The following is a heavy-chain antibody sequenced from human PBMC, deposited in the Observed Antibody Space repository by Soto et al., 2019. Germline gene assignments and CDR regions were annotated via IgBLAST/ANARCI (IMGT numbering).Heavy chain of an antibody. V-gene: IGHV3-15*07. J-gene: IGHJ6*02. CDR2: IKSKTDGGTT. D-gene: IGHD5-12*01. Sequence: GGSLRLSCAASGFTFSNAWMNWVRQAPGKGLEWVGRIKSKTDGGTTDYAAPVKGRFTISRDDSKNTLYLQMNSLKTEDTAVYYCTTVPLVDIVAPYSGMDVWGQGTTLTVSS. CDR1: GFTFSNAW. CDR3: TTVPLVDIVAPYSGMDV.